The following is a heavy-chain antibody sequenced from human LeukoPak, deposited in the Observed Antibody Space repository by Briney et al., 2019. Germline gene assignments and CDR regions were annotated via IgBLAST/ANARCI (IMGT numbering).Heavy chain of an antibody. D-gene: IGHD2-15*01. CDR2: IIPIFGTA. CDR1: GGTFGSYA. CDR3: ARDIEGSGGYCSGGSCFYGMDV. J-gene: IGHJ6*04. Sequence: GPSVKVSCKASGGTFGSYAISWVRQAPGQGLEWMGGIIPIFGTANYAQKFQGRVTITADKSTSTAYMELSSLRSEDTAVYYCARDIEGSGGYCSGGSCFYGMDVWGKGTTVTVSS. V-gene: IGHV1-69*06.